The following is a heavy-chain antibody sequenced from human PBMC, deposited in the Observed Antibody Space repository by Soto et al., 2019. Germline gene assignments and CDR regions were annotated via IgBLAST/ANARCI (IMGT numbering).Heavy chain of an antibody. CDR2: LSGSGGTT. CDR3: AKQRADYGSGADTFYFDS. Sequence: PGGSLRLSCTVSGVTFSNYAMNWVRQAPGKGLEWVSSLSGSGGTTYYADSVKGRFIISRDNSKNTLYLPMNSLRAEDTALYYCAKQRADYGSGADTFYFDSWGQGALVTVSS. CDR1: GVTFSNYA. D-gene: IGHD3-10*01. J-gene: IGHJ4*02. V-gene: IGHV3-23*01.